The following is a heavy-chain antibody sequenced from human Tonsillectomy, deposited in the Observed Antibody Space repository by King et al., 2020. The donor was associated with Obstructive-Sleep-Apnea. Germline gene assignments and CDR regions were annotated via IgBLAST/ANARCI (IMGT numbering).Heavy chain of an antibody. CDR1: GGSISSSSYY. CDR3: ARGGMRWLQLDY. J-gene: IGHJ4*02. V-gene: IGHV4-39*07. CDR2: IYYSGST. D-gene: IGHD5-24*01. Sequence: QLQESGPGLVKPSETLSLTCTVSGGSISSSSYYWGWIRQPPGKGLEWIGSIYYSGSTYYNPSLKSRVTISVDTSKNQFSLKLSSVTAADTAVYYCARGGMRWLQLDYWGQGTLVTVSS.